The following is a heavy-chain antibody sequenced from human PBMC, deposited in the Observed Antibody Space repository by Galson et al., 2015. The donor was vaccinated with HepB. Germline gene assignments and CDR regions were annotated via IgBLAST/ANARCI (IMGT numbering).Heavy chain of an antibody. J-gene: IGHJ4*02. Sequence: SLRLSCAASGFTFSNYTIHWVRQAPGTGLEWVAVISYDGSNKYYADSVKGRFTISRDISKTTLYLQMNSLRAENTAVYYCARDQWDHYFGSGNGLDYWGQGTLVTVSS. D-gene: IGHD3-10*01. CDR1: GFTFSNYT. CDR3: ARDQWDHYFGSGNGLDY. V-gene: IGHV3-30-3*01. CDR2: ISYDGSNK.